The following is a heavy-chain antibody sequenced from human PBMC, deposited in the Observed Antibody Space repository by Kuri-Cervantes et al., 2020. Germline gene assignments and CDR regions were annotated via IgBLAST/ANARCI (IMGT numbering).Heavy chain of an antibody. CDR2: IGTAGDT. CDR3: AKERSVTTGYYFDY. V-gene: IGHV3-13*01. J-gene: IGHJ4*02. CDR1: GFTFSSYD. Sequence: GGSLRLSCAASGFTFSSYDMHWVRQATGKGLEWVSAIGTAGDTYYPGSVKGRFTISRDNAKNSLYLQMNSLRAEDTALYYCAKERSVTTGYYFDYWGQGTLVTVSS. D-gene: IGHD4-17*01.